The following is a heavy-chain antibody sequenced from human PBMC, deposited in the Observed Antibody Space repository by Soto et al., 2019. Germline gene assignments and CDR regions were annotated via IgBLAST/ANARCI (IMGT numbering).Heavy chain of an antibody. J-gene: IGHJ6*02. CDR1: GGSISSYY. CDR2: IYYSGST. Sequence: QVQLQESGPGLVKPSETLSLTCTVSGGSISSYYWSWIRQPPGKGLEWIRYIYYSGSTNYNPSLMSRVTISVDTSKNQFSLKLSSVTAADTAVYYCAGGYYYDSSGYSHPYYYYGMDVWGQGTTVTVSS. CDR3: AGGYYYDSSGYSHPYYYYGMDV. D-gene: IGHD3-22*01. V-gene: IGHV4-59*08.